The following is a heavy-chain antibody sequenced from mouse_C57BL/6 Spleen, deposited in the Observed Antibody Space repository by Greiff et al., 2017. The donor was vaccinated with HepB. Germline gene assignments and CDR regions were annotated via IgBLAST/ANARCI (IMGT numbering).Heavy chain of an antibody. CDR3: ARGGYYGSSYRYYAMDY. J-gene: IGHJ4*01. V-gene: IGHV5-4*03. CDR1: GFTFSSYA. D-gene: IGHD1-1*01. Sequence: DVKLVESGGGLVKPGGSLKLSCAASGFTFSSYAMSWVRQTPEKRLEWVATISDGGSYTYYPDNVKGRFNISRDNAKNNLYLQMSHLKSEDTAMYYCARGGYYGSSYRYYAMDYWGQGTSVTVSS. CDR2: ISDGGSYT.